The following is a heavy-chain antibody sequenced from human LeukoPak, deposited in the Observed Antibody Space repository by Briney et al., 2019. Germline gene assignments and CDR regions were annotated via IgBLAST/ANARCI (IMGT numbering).Heavy chain of an antibody. CDR2: IYHSGNT. CDR3: ARDRPVRGVMSYMDV. CDR1: GYSISIGYY. D-gene: IGHD3-10*01. V-gene: IGHV4-38-2*02. Sequence: SETLSLTCTVSGYSISIGYYWGWIRQPPGKGLEWICRIYHSGNTYHSPSLERRVTISVDSSEHHFSLKLSPVSAAHTRVYYCARDRPVRGVMSYMDVWGKGTTVTVSS. J-gene: IGHJ6*03.